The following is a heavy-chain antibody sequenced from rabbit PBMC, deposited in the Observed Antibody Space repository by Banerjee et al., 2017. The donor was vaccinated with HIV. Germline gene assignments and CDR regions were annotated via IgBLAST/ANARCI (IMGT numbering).Heavy chain of an antibody. CDR3: ARRTLGGSGGYGDL. V-gene: IGHV1S40*01. D-gene: IGHD1-1*01. Sequence: QSLEESGGDLVKPGASLTLTCTASGFSFSSSYWICWVRQAPGKGLEWIACIYGGSGGDTNYASWAKGRFTISKTSSTTVTLQMTSLTAADTATYFCARRTLGGSGGYGDLWGPGTLVTV. J-gene: IGHJ4*01. CDR2: IYGGSGGDT. CDR1: GFSFSSSYW.